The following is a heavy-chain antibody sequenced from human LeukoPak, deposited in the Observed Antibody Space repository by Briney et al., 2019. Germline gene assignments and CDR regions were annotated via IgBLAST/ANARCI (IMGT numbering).Heavy chain of an antibody. CDR2: ISGSGGST. Sequence: GGSLRLSCAASGFTFSSYAMSWVRQAPGKGLEWVSAISGSGGSTYYADSVKGRFTISRDNSKNTLYLQMNSLRAEVTAVYYCAKVVSQLVILDYWGQGTLVTVSS. CDR1: GFTFSSYA. J-gene: IGHJ4*02. V-gene: IGHV3-23*01. CDR3: AKVVSQLVILDY. D-gene: IGHD6-13*01.